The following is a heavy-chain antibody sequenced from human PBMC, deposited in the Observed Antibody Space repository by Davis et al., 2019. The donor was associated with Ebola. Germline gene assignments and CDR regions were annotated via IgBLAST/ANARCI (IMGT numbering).Heavy chain of an antibody. CDR2: ITSSSSYT. CDR1: GFTFSSYS. Sequence: GESLKISCAASGFTFSSYSMNWVRQAPGKGLEWVSSITSSSSYTYYADSVKGRFAISRDNAKNSLFLQMNSLRAEDTAVYYCARGITMVRGIADFDSWGQGTLVTVSS. CDR3: ARGITMVRGIADFDS. V-gene: IGHV3-21*01. D-gene: IGHD3-10*01. J-gene: IGHJ4*02.